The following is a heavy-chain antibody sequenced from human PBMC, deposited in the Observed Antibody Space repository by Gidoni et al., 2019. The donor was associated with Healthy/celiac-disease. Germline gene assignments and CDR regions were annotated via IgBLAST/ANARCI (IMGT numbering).Heavy chain of an antibody. J-gene: IGHJ4*02. V-gene: IGHV3-33*01. CDR2: IWYDGSNK. Sequence: QVQLVESGGGVVQPGRSLRLSCAASGFTFISYGMHWVRQAPGKGLEWVAVIWYDGSNKYYADSVKGRFTISRDNSKNTLYLQMNSLRAEDTAVYYCARDRVGYCSSTSCPPGYWGQGTLVTVSS. CDR1: GFTFISYG. CDR3: ARDRVGYCSSTSCPPGY. D-gene: IGHD2-2*03.